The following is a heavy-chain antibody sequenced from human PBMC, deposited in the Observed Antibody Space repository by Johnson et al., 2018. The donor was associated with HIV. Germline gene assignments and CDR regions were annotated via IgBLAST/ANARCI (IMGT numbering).Heavy chain of an antibody. V-gene: IGHV3-66*04. CDR1: EFTVSSNY. D-gene: IGHD4-23*01. CDR3: ARLGANSLGGAFDI. J-gene: IGHJ3*02. CDR2: IYSGGDT. Sequence: VQLVESGGGLVQPGGSLRLSCAASEFTVSSNYVSWVRQAPGKGLEWVSVIYSGGDTYYADSVRGRFTISRDNSKNTLYLQMNSLRAEDTAVYYCARLGANSLGGAFDIWGQGTMVTVSS.